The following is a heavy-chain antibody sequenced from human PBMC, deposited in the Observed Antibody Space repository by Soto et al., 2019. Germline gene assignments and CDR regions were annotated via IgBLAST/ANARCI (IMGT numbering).Heavy chain of an antibody. D-gene: IGHD3-16*02. J-gene: IGHJ4*02. CDR3: ASLVTRSQYYFDF. CDR1: GGSISSISYS. CDR2: IFYNGIT. V-gene: IGHV4-39*02. Sequence: SETLSLTCTVSGGSISSISYSWGWIRQSPGQGLEWIGNIFYNGITYYNPSLKSRVTISADTSKNHFSLKLRSVTVADTAVYYCASLVTRSQYYFDFWGQGSLVTVSS.